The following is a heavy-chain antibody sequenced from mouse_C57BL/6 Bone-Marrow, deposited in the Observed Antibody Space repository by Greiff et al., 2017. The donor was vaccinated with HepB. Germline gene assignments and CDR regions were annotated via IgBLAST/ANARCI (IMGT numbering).Heavy chain of an antibody. V-gene: IGHV1-39*01. Sequence: EVKLMESGPELVKPGASVKISCKASGYSFTDYNMNWVKQSNGKSLEWTGVINPNYGTTSYNKKFKGKATLTVDQSYSTAYRQLNSLTSEDSAVYDWARYGNFCLDYCGQGTSVTVSS. CDR1: GYSFTDYN. CDR2: INPNYGTT. D-gene: IGHD2-1*01. J-gene: IGHJ4*01. CDR3: ARYGNFCLDY.